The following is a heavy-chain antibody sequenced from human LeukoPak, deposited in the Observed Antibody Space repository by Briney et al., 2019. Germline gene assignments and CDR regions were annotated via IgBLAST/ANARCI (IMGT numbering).Heavy chain of an antibody. Sequence: GASVTVSCKASGYTFTGYYIHWVRQAPGQGLEWMGWIYPYSGDTNYAQNFQGRVIMTRDTSISTAYMELSSLKSDDTAVYYCARDRNSGSSLDIWGQGTMLTVSS. D-gene: IGHD6-6*01. CDR1: GYTFTGYY. CDR3: ARDRNSGSSLDI. J-gene: IGHJ3*02. V-gene: IGHV1-2*02. CDR2: IYPYSGDT.